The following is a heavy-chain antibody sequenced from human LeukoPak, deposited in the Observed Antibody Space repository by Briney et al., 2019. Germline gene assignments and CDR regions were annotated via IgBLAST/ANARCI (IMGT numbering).Heavy chain of an antibody. CDR2: IKQDGSEK. V-gene: IGHV3-7*01. J-gene: IGHJ4*02. CDR1: GFTFSSYW. D-gene: IGHD6-13*01. Sequence: PGGSLRLSCAASGFTFSSYWMSWVRQAPGKGLEWVANIKQDGSEKYYVDSVKGRFTISRDNAKNSLYLQMNSLRAEDTAVYYCARHSRSWYGGLDYWGQGTLVTVSS. CDR3: ARHSRSWYGGLDY.